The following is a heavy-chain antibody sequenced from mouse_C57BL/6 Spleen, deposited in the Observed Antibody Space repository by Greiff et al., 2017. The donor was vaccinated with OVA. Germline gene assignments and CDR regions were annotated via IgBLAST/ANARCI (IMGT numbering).Heavy chain of an antibody. Sequence: VQLQQSGAELVKPGASVKLSCTASGFNIKDYYMHWVKQRPEQGLEWIGRIDPEDGDTKYAPKFQGKATITADTSSNTAYLQLSSLTSEDTAVYYCAREAHYDYDAMDYWGQGTSVTVSS. CDR1: GFNIKDYY. V-gene: IGHV14-2*01. D-gene: IGHD1-1*02. J-gene: IGHJ4*01. CDR3: AREAHYDYDAMDY. CDR2: IDPEDGDT.